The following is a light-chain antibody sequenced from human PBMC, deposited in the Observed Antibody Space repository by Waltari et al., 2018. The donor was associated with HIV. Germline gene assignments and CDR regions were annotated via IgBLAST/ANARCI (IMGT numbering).Light chain of an antibody. Sequence: QSALTQPASVSGSPGQSITISCTGTRSAVGGFNYVSWYQHHPGKAPKLMIYDVTSRPSGVSNRFSGSKSGNTASLTISGLQAEDEADYYCSSYTSSSTLVVFGGGTKLTVL. CDR2: DVT. V-gene: IGLV2-14*03. CDR1: RSAVGGFNY. CDR3: SSYTSSSTLVV. J-gene: IGLJ2*01.